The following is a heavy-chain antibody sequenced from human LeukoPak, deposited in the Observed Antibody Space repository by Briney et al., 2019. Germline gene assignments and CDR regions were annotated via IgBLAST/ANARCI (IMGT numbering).Heavy chain of an antibody. V-gene: IGHV4-61*08. J-gene: IGHJ4*02. CDR1: GGSISSRDYY. CDR2: IYYSGST. D-gene: IGHD4-17*01. CDR3: ARIWTTVTSEA. Sequence: SETLSLTCTVSGGSISSRDYYWSWIRQPPGKGLEWIGYIYYSGSTNYNPSLKSRVTISVDTSKNQFSLKLSSVTAADAAVYYCARIWTTVTSEAWGQGTLVTVSS.